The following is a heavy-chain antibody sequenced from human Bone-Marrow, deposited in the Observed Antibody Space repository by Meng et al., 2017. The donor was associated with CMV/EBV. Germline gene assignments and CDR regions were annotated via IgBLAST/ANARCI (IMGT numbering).Heavy chain of an antibody. V-gene: IGHV3-66*01. Sequence: STLSVSTNYMSWVRQAPGKGLEWVSVIYSGGSTYYADSVKGRFTISRDISRNTVYLQMNSLRVEDTAVYYCARGRKSFGVVAAFDYWGQGTLVTVSS. D-gene: IGHD2-15*01. CDR2: IYSGGST. CDR1: TLSVSTNY. CDR3: ARGRKSFGVVAAFDY. J-gene: IGHJ4*02.